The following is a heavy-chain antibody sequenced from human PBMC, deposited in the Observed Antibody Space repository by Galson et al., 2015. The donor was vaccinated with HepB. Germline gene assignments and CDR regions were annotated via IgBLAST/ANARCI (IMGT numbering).Heavy chain of an antibody. V-gene: IGHV3-11*01. J-gene: IGHJ6*02. CDR2: ISSGGSNT. CDR1: GFIFYDYY. Sequence: SLRLSCAASGFIFYDYYMSWIRQAPGKGLESVSHISSGGSNTHYAESVRGRFIISRDNDKNSLYLEMNSLRADDTAVYYCFRVSGGYRDYDFYGMYVWGPVTTVTVSS. CDR3: FRVSGGYRDYDFYGMYV. D-gene: IGHD3-10*01.